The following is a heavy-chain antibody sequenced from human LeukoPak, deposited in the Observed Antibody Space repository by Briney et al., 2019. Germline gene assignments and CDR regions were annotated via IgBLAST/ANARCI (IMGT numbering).Heavy chain of an antibody. D-gene: IGHD5-18*01. J-gene: IGHJ6*03. CDR2: IYYSGST. CDR1: GGSISRSNW. V-gene: IGHV4-4*02. Sequence: SGTLSLTCAVSGGSISRSNWWSWVRQPPGKGLEWIGEIYYSGSTNYNPSLKSRVTISIDKSKNQFSLKLTSVTAADTAVYYCARTTEGGYTYGYFYYYYMDVWGKGTTVTISS. CDR3: ARTTEGGYTYGYFYYYYMDV.